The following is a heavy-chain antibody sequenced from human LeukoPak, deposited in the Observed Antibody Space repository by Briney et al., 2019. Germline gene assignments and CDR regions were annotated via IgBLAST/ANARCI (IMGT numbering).Heavy chain of an antibody. D-gene: IGHD1-26*01. Sequence: GGSLRLSCEVSGFTFSSYSMNWVRQAPGKGLEWVAVISYDGSNKYYADSVKGRFTISRDNSKNTLYLQMNSLRAEDTAVYYCARAGRAIVGAYYYYYMDVWGKGTTVTVSS. J-gene: IGHJ6*03. CDR1: GFTFSSYS. CDR2: ISYDGSNK. CDR3: ARAGRAIVGAYYYYYMDV. V-gene: IGHV3-30*05.